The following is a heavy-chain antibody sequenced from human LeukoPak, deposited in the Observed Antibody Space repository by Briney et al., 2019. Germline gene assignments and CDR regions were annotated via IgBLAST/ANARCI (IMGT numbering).Heavy chain of an antibody. CDR2: IYYSGST. Sequence: TSETLSLTCTVSGGSISSYYWSWIRQPPGKGLEWIGYIYYSGSTNYNPSLKSRVTISVDTSKNQFSLKLSSVTAADTAVYYCARSRYYYDSSGYYGNYGMDVWGQGTTVTVSS. CDR3: ARSRYYYDSSGYYGNYGMDV. V-gene: IGHV4-59*08. CDR1: GGSISSYY. D-gene: IGHD3-22*01. J-gene: IGHJ6*02.